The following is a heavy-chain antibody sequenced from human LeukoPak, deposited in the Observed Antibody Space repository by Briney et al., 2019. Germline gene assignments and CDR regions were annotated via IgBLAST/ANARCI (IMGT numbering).Heavy chain of an antibody. D-gene: IGHD6-6*01. Sequence: KPSETLSLTCTVSGGSISSYYWSWIRQPPGKGLEWIGYIYYSGSTNYNPSLKSRVTISVDTSKNQFSLKLSSVTAADTAVYYCARQSIAARGYYYYLDVWGKGTTVTVSS. CDR1: GGSISSYY. CDR2: IYYSGST. J-gene: IGHJ6*03. CDR3: ARQSIAARGYYYYLDV. V-gene: IGHV4-59*01.